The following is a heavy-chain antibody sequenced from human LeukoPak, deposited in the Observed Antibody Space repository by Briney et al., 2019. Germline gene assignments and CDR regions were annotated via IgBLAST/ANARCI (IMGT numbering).Heavy chain of an antibody. CDR1: GGSISSSGYY. CDR3: ARPVVGATTTFDY. Sequence: SDTLSLTCAVSGGSISSSGYYWGWIRQPPGKGLEWIGSFYYSGSTYYNPSLKSRVTISVDTSKNQFSLKLSSVTAADTAVYYCARPVVGATTTFDYWGQGTLVTVSS. CDR2: FYYSGST. J-gene: IGHJ4*02. V-gene: IGHV4-39*01. D-gene: IGHD1-26*01.